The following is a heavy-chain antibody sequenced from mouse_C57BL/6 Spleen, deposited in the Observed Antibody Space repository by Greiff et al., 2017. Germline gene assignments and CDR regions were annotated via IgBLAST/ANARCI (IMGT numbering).Heavy chain of an antibody. CDR2: INPSNGDT. V-gene: IGHV1-53*01. CDR3: ATPHYYCSIYVRFAY. D-gene: IGHD1-1*01. J-gene: IGHJ3*01. Sequence: VQLQQPGTELVKPGASVKLSCKASGYTFTSYWMHWVKQRPGQGLEWIGNINPSNGDTNYNEKFKGKATLTVDKSSSTAYMQLSSLTSADSAVYYCATPHYYCSIYVRFAYWGQGTLVTVSA. CDR1: GYTFTSYW.